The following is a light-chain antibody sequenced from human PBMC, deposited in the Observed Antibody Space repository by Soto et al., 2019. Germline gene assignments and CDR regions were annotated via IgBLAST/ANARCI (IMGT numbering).Light chain of an antibody. CDR1: SSDIGAYDY. V-gene: IGLV2-14*01. J-gene: IGLJ3*02. CDR2: GVY. Sequence: QSALTQARSVSGSPGQSVTISCTGTSSDIGAYDYVSWYQQHPGKAPKILLYGVYIRPSGVSNRFSGSKSGNTASLTISGLQAEDEAHYYCSSHSRATLVVFGGGTKLTVL. CDR3: SSHSRATLVV.